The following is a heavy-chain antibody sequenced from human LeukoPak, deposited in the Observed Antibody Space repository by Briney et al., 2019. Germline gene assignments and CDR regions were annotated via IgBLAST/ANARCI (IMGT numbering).Heavy chain of an antibody. CDR3: ARGPRYFFIAVAGTMGFDP. V-gene: IGHV1-3*01. J-gene: IGHJ5*02. D-gene: IGHD6-19*01. CDR1: GYTFTSYA. CDR2: INAGNGNT. Sequence: ASVNVSCKASGYTFTSYAMHWVRQAPGQRLEWMGWINAGNGNTKYSQKFQGRVTITRDTSASTAYMELSSLRSEDTAVYYCARGPRYFFIAVAGTMGFDPWGQGTLVTVSS.